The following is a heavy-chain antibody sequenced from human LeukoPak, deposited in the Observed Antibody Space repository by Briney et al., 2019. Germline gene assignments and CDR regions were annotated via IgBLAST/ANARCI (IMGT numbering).Heavy chain of an antibody. CDR2: IKQDAGEI. J-gene: IGHJ4*02. CDR1: GFTFSGYW. Sequence: GGSLRLSCAASGFTFSGYWMSWVRQLPGKGLEWVANIKQDAGEIRYVDSVKGRFTISRDNAKNSVYLQMNSLRVEDTGVYYCARLGSSWDFFDFWGQGTLVTVS. CDR3: ARLGSSWDFFDF. V-gene: IGHV3-7*01. D-gene: IGHD6-13*01.